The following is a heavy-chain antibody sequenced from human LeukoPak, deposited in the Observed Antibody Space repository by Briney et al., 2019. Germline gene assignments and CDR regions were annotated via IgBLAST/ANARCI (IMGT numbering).Heavy chain of an antibody. CDR3: AGRGYSYGWFFGY. D-gene: IGHD5-18*01. CDR2: ISSSGSTI. Sequence: GGSLRLSCAASGFTFSSYGMNWVRRAPGKGLEWISYISSSGSTIYYADSVKGRFTISRDNAKRSLYLQMNSLRAEDTAVYYCAGRGYSYGWFFGYWGQGTLATVSS. V-gene: IGHV3-48*03. J-gene: IGHJ4*02. CDR1: GFTFSSYG.